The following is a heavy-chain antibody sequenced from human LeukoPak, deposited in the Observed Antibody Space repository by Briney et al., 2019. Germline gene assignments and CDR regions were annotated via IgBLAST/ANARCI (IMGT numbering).Heavy chain of an antibody. CDR3: AKEMATIRAFGF. Sequence: TGGSLRLSCAASGFTFSTYAMSWVRQAPGKGLEWVSVISGSGSCTYYADSVKGRFTISRDNSKNTLYLQMNSLRAEDTAVYYCAKEMATIRAFGFWGQGTMVTVSS. J-gene: IGHJ3*01. V-gene: IGHV3-23*01. D-gene: IGHD5-24*01. CDR2: ISGSGSCT. CDR1: GFTFSTYA.